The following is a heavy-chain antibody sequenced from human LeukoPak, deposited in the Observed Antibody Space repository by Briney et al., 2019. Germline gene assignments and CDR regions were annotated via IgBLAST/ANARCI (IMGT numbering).Heavy chain of an antibody. J-gene: IGHJ5*02. CDR3: ARGPTRSWFDP. D-gene: IGHD5-12*01. CDR1: GGSFSGYY. V-gene: IGHV4-34*01. Sequence: SKTLSLTCAVYGGSFSGYYWSWIRQPPGKGLEWIGEINHSGSTNYNPSLKSRVTISVDTSKNQFSLKLSSVTAADTAVYYCARGPTRSWFDPWGQGTLVTVSS. CDR2: INHSGST.